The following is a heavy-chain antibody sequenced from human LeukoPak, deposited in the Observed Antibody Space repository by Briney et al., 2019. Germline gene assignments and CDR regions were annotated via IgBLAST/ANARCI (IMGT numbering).Heavy chain of an antibody. Sequence: SETLSLTCTVSGGSISSSSYYWGWIRQPPGKGLEWSGSIYYSGSTYYNPSLKSRVTISVDTSKNQFSLKLSSVTAADTAVYYRARIKWGIAPTFDPWGQGTLVTVSS. CDR3: ARIKWGIAPTFDP. D-gene: IGHD6-13*01. V-gene: IGHV4-39*01. CDR2: IYYSGST. CDR1: GGSISSSSYY. J-gene: IGHJ5*02.